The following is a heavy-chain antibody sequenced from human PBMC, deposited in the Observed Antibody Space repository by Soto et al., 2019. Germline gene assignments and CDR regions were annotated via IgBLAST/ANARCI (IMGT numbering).Heavy chain of an antibody. CDR3: ARAVAGGVYYYYGMDV. V-gene: IGHV1-69*12. CDR2: IIPIFGTA. CDR1: GGTFSSYA. D-gene: IGHD6-19*01. J-gene: IGHJ6*02. Sequence: QVQLVQSGVEVKKPGSSVKVSCKASGGTFSSYAINWVRQAPGQGLEWMGGIIPIFGTADYAQKFQGRVTITADESTSTAYMELSSLRSEDTAVYYCARAVAGGVYYYYGMDVWGQGTTVTVSS.